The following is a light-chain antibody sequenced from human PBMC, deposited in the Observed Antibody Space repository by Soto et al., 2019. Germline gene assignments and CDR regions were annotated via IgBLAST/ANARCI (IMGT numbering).Light chain of an antibody. V-gene: IGKV3-15*01. CDR3: QQYNDWPRT. Sequence: DIVLTQSPVTLSASPGESATLSCRASQSVNSDLAWYQQKPGQAPTLLIYGAYIRAVGIPARFSGSGSGAEFTLNIRSLQSEDFALYFCQQYNDWPRTFGKGTKVEIK. CDR2: GAY. J-gene: IGKJ1*01. CDR1: QSVNSD.